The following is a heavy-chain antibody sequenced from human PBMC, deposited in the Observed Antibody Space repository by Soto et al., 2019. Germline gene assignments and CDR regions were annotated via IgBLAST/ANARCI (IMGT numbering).Heavy chain of an antibody. D-gene: IGHD2-2*01. CDR3: ARTDCSSTSCYNYYYYSMDV. CDR2: INPGNGDT. J-gene: IGHJ6*02. V-gene: IGHV1-3*01. CDR1: GYSFTKHG. Sequence: ASVKVSCKTSGYSFTKHGLHWVRQAPGQRLEWMGWINPGNGDTKYSQKFQGRVTTTRDTSATTAYMELSSLRSEDSAVFYCARTDCSSTSCYNYYYYSMDVWGQGTTVTVSS.